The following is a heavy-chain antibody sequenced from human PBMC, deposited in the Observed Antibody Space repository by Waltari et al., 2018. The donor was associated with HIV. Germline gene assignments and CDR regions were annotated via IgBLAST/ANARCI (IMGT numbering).Heavy chain of an antibody. CDR1: GYSFTSFG. D-gene: IGHD6-13*01. CDR2: FNSDNGDT. V-gene: IGHV1-18*04. CDR3: ARFFPTATTAGWYLDL. J-gene: IGHJ2*01. Sequence: QVHLVRSGAALKKTGASVKVPCRGAGYSFTSFGLSLMRQAPGQGLEWMGWFNSDNGDTKNAQKFQDRVTMTADTSTSTAYMELRSLRSDDTAFYYCARFFPTATTAGWYLDLWGGGTLVTVSS.